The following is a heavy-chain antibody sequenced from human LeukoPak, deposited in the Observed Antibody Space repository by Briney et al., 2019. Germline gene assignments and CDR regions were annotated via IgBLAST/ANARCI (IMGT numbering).Heavy chain of an antibody. D-gene: IGHD3-10*01. V-gene: IGHV4-59*08. CDR2: IYYSGST. CDR1: GGSISSYY. Sequence: PSETLSLTCTVSGGSISSYYWSWIRQPPGKGLEWIGYIYYSGSTNYNPSLKSRVTISVDTSKNQFSLKLSFVTAADTAVYYCARLRGSITYFDYWGQGTLVTVSS. CDR3: ARLRGSITYFDY. J-gene: IGHJ4*02.